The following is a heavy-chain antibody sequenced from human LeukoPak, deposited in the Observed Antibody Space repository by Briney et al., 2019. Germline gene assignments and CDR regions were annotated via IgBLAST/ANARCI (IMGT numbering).Heavy chain of an antibody. CDR2: SRDKAKSYTT. CDR3: ARVGSVAGSDYLDF. D-gene: IGHD6-19*01. CDR1: GFTFSDYF. Sequence: GGSLRLSCAVSGFTFSDYFLDWVRPAPGKGLEWVGRSRDKAKSYTTEYGASVKGRFSISRDDLKTTLFLQMNSRKTEDTAVYYCARVGSVAGSDYLDFWGQGTQVTVSS. J-gene: IGHJ4*02. V-gene: IGHV3-72*01.